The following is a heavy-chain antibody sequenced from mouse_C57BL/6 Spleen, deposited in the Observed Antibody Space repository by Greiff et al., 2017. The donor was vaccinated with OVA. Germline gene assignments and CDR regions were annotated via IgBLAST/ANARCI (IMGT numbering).Heavy chain of an antibody. V-gene: IGHV1-22*01. CDR3: EREANYYGSRYYAMDY. CDR2: INPNNGGT. Sequence: VQLQQSGPELVKPGASVKMSCKASGYTFTDYNMHWVKQSHGKSLEWIGYINPNNGGTSYNQKFKGKATLTVNKSSSTAYMELRSLTSEDSAVYYGEREANYYGSRYYAMDYWGQGTSVTVSS. CDR1: GYTFTDYN. D-gene: IGHD1-1*01. J-gene: IGHJ4*01.